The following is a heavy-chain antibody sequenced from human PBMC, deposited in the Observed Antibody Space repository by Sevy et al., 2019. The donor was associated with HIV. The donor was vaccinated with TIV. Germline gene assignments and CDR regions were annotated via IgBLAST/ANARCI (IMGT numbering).Heavy chain of an antibody. CDR3: ARGVEGVVPSPIIGLGPWAKYWSFDL. V-gene: IGHV4-59*12. CDR2: IYSSGST. J-gene: IGHJ2*01. CDR1: GDFINLYF. D-gene: IGHD2-2*02. Sequence: SETLSLTCSVSGDFINLYFWSWIRQPPGKGLEWIGYIYSSGSTNYNPSLKSRVTISLATSKDQFSLKLHSVTAADTALYFCARGVEGVVPSPIIGLGPWAKYWSFDLWGRGTLVTVSS.